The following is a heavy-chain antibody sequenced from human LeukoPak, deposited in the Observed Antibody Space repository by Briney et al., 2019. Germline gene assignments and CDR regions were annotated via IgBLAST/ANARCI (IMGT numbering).Heavy chain of an antibody. CDR1: GFTFSSYA. D-gene: IGHD6-13*01. Sequence: GGSLRLSCAASGFTFSSYAMYWVRQAPGKGLEWVSGISGSGDNTYYADSVKGRFTISRDNSKNTLYLQMNSLRAEDTAVYYCAKVRSGDIAAALNYWGQGTLVPVSS. V-gene: IGHV3-23*01. J-gene: IGHJ4*02. CDR2: ISGSGDNT. CDR3: AKVRSGDIAAALNY.